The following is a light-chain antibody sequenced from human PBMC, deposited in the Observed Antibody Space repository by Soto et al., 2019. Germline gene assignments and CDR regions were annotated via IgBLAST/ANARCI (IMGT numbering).Light chain of an antibody. Sequence: QSVLTQPASVSGSPGQSITIACTGTSSDVGGYNYVCWYQQYPDKVPKLIIYDVSSRPSGISNRFSGSKSGNTASLTISGLQTEDEADHYCISYTSRDTLIFGGGTKVTVL. CDR3: ISYTSRDTLI. J-gene: IGLJ2*01. CDR2: DVS. CDR1: SSDVGGYNY. V-gene: IGLV2-14*01.